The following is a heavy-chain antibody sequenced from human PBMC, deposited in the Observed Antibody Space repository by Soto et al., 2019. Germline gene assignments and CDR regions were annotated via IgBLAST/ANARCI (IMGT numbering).Heavy chain of an antibody. CDR1: GFTFSSYG. J-gene: IGHJ6*02. CDR2: ISYDGSNK. CDR3: AKDFGGWFGELYYGMDV. Sequence: QVQLVESGGGVVQPGRSLRLSCAASGFTFSSYGMHWVRQAPGKGLEWVAVISYDGSNKYYADSVKGRFTISRDNSKNTLYLQMNSLRAEDTAVCYCAKDFGGWFGELYYGMDVWGQGTTVTVSS. D-gene: IGHD3-10*01. V-gene: IGHV3-30*18.